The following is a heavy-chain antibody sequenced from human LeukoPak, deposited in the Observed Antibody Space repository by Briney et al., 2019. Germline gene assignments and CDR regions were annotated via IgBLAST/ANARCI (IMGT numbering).Heavy chain of an antibody. CDR2: ISGSGGST. J-gene: IGHJ4*02. Sequence: PGGSLRLSCAASGFTFSSYVMNWVRQAPGKGLEWVSVISGSGGSTYYADSVKGRFTISRDNSKNTLYLQMTSLRAEDTAVYYCARRYAVHYYFDYWGQGTLVTVSS. D-gene: IGHD1-1*01. CDR1: GFTFSSYV. V-gene: IGHV3-23*01. CDR3: ARRYAVHYYFDY.